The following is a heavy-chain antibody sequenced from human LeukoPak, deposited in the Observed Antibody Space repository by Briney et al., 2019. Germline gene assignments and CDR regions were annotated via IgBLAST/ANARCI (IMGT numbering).Heavy chain of an antibody. CDR1: GFTFSDYY. Sequence: PGGSLRLSCAASGFTFSDYYMSWIRQAPGKGLEWVSYISSSGSTIYYADSLKSRFTISRDNAKNSLYLQMNSLRAEDTAVYYCATSEVRNVFDIWGQGTMVTVSS. D-gene: IGHD3-22*01. V-gene: IGHV3-11*04. CDR3: ATSEVRNVFDI. CDR2: ISSSGSTI. J-gene: IGHJ3*02.